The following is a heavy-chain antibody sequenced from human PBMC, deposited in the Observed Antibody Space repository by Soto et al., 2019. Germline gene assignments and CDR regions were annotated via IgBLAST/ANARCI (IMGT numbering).Heavy chain of an antibody. CDR3: ARRIVLMVYAIPMADYNGMDV. Sequence: SVKVSCKASGGTFSSYAISWVRQAPGQGLEWMGGIIPIFGAANYAQKFQGRVTITADESTSTAYMELSSLRSEDTAVYYCARRIVLMVYAIPMADYNGMDVWGQGTTVTVSS. CDR1: GGTFSSYA. J-gene: IGHJ6*02. D-gene: IGHD2-8*01. V-gene: IGHV1-69*13. CDR2: IIPIFGAA.